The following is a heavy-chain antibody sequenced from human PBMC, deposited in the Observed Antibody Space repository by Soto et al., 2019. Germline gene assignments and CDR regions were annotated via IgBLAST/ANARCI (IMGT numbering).Heavy chain of an antibody. CDR3: ARAAIRGLPEKGPYYYCYGMDV. J-gene: IGHJ6*02. Sequence: QVQLVESGGGVVQPGRSLRLSCAASGFTFSSYAMHWVRQAPGKGLEWVAVISYDGSNKYYADSVKGRFTISRDNSKNTLYLQKNSLRAEDTSVYYCARAAIRGLPEKGPYYYCYGMDVLGQGTTVTVSS. V-gene: IGHV3-30-3*01. CDR1: GFTFSSYA. CDR2: ISYDGSNK. D-gene: IGHD4-17*01.